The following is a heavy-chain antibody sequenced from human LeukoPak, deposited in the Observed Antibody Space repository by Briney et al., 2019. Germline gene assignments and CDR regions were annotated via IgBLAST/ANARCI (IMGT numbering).Heavy chain of an antibody. D-gene: IGHD6-13*01. CDR1: GFTFSDYY. Sequence: SGGSLRLSCAASGFTFSDYYMSWIRQAPGKGLEWVSYISSSGSTIYYADSVKGRFTISGDNAKNSLYLQMNSLRAEDTAVYYCARDLGKAAAGIVYWGQGTLVTVSS. V-gene: IGHV3-11*01. J-gene: IGHJ4*02. CDR2: ISSSGSTI. CDR3: ARDLGKAAAGIVY.